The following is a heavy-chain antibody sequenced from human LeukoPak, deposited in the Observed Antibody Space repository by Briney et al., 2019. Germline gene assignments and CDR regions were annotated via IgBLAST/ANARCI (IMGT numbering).Heavy chain of an antibody. CDR1: GFTFSSYN. D-gene: IGHD3-22*01. V-gene: IGHV3-21*01. J-gene: IGHJ4*02. CDR3: ARDLGYGSIGFYIYFAY. Sequence: GGSLRLSCAASGFTFSSYNMNWVRQAPGKGLEGVSSITSTGTYIYYADSVKGRFTISRDDAKNSLYLQMNSLRAEDTAVYYCARDLGYGSIGFYIYFAYWGQGTLVTVSS. CDR2: ITSTGTYI.